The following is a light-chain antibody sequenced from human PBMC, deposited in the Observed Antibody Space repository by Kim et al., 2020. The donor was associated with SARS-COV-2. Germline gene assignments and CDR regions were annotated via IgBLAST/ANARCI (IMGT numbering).Light chain of an antibody. CDR3: AAWDDSLNGVV. V-gene: IGLV1-44*01. CDR2: SNN. Sequence: GQRVPISCSRSRSNIVSNTVTWYQQHPGTAPKRLIYSNNQRPSGVPDRFSGSKSGTSASLAISGLQSEDEADYYCAAWDDSLNGVVFGGGTQLTVL. J-gene: IGLJ2*01. CDR1: RSNIVSNT.